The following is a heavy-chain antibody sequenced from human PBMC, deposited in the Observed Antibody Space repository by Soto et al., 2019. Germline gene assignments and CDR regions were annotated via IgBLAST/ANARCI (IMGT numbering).Heavy chain of an antibody. CDR2: IYSGGST. D-gene: IGHD3-10*01. V-gene: IGHV3-53*01. Sequence: GGSLRLSCAASGFTVSSNYMSWVRQAPGKGLEWVSVIYSGGSTYYADSVKGRFTISRDNSKNTLYLQMNSLRAEDTAMYYCARGPPSGPYYYYYGMDVWGQGTTVTVSS. J-gene: IGHJ6*02. CDR3: ARGPPSGPYYYYYGMDV. CDR1: GFTVSSNY.